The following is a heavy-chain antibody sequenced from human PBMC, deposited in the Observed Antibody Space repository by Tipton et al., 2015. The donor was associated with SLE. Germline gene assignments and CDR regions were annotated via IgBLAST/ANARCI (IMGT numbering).Heavy chain of an antibody. CDR1: GYTFTSSF. V-gene: IGHV1-46*01. CDR2: INPAGGTT. J-gene: IGHJ4*02. D-gene: IGHD3-16*01. Sequence: QSGPEVKKPGASVKVSCKASGYTFTSSFIHWVRQAPGQGLEWMGIINPAGGTTIYAQKFQGRVTVTSDTSTSTVYMDLSSLRSEDTAVYYCARGGAFDYWGQGTLVTVSS. CDR3: ARGGAFDY.